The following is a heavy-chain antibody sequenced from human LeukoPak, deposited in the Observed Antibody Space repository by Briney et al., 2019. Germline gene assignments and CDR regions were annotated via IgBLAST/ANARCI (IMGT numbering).Heavy chain of an antibody. J-gene: IGHJ4*02. D-gene: IGHD3-9*01. CDR3: AKDGGDYDILFDYFDY. V-gene: IGHV3-11*05. CDR1: GFTFSDYY. Sequence: GGSLRLSCAASGFTFSDYYMSWIRQAPGKGLEWVTYISSSSSYTNYADSVKGRFTISRDNSKNTLYLQMNSLRAEDTAVYYCAKDGGDYDILFDYFDYWGQGTLVTVSS. CDR2: ISSSSSYT.